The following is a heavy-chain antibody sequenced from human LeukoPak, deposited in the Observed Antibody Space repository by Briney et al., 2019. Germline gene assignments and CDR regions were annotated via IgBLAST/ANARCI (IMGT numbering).Heavy chain of an antibody. Sequence: GGSLRLSCAASGFTFSNAWMSWVRQAPGKGLEWVGRIKSKTDGGTTDYAAPVKGRFTISRDDSKNTLYLQMNSLRAEDTAVYYCARDLVVVNYGMDVWGQGTTVTVSS. CDR1: GFTFSNAW. CDR2: IKSKTDGGTT. J-gene: IGHJ6*02. V-gene: IGHV3-15*01. CDR3: ARDLVVVNYGMDV. D-gene: IGHD3-22*01.